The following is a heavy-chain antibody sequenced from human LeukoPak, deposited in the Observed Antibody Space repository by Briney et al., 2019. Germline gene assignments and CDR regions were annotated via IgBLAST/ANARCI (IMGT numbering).Heavy chain of an antibody. Sequence: SVKVSCKASGGTFSSYAISWVRQAPGQGLEWMGGIIPIFGTANYAQKFQGRVTITADESTSTAYMELSSLRSEDTAVYYCAREGGSYRGVDYWGQGTLVTVSS. J-gene: IGHJ4*02. D-gene: IGHD1-26*01. CDR3: AREGGSYRGVDY. CDR2: IIPIFGTA. CDR1: GGTFSSYA. V-gene: IGHV1-69*13.